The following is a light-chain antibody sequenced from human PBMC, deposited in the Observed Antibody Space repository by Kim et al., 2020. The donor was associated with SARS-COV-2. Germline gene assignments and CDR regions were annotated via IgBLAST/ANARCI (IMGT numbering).Light chain of an antibody. V-gene: IGLV3-19*01. CDR1: RLRSYY. J-gene: IGLJ3*02. CDR3: NSRDSSGNHWV. Sequence: SYELTQDPAVSVALGQTVRITCQGDRLRSYYASWYQQKPGQAPVLVIYGKNNRPSGIPDRFSGSSSGNTASLTITGAQAEDEADYYCNSRDSSGNHWVFGRGTQLTV. CDR2: GKN.